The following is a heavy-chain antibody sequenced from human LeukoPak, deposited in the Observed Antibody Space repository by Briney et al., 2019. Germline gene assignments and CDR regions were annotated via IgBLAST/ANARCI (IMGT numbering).Heavy chain of an antibody. V-gene: IGHV4-30-4*08. CDR2: IYYSGST. Sequence: SETLSLTCTVSSGSISSGDYYWSWIRQPPGKGLEWIGYIYYSGSTYYNPSLKSRVTISVDTSKSQFSLKLSSVTAADTAVYYCARVVTQGYFDYWGQGTLVTVSS. D-gene: IGHD4-23*01. CDR3: ARVVTQGYFDY. J-gene: IGHJ4*02. CDR1: SGSISSGDYY.